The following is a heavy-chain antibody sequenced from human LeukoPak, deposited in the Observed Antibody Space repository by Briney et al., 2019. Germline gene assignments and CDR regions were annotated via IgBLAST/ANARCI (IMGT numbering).Heavy chain of an antibody. V-gene: IGHV2-5*02. D-gene: IGHD3-10*01. Sequence: SGPTLVNPTPTLTLTCTFSGFSLPTAGEGVGWIRQPPGEALEWVALIYGDGDCRGSPSMKDRVTITKDTSKNQVVLTMPNMGPADTATYYCAHLERWTYYFFDSWGQGTLVTVSS. CDR1: GFSLPTAGEG. CDR2: IYGDGDC. J-gene: IGHJ4*02. CDR3: AHLERWTYYFFDS.